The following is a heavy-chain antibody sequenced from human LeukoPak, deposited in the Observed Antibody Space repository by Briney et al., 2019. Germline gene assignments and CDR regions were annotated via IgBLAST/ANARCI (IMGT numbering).Heavy chain of an antibody. Sequence: GASVKVSCKVSGYTLTELSMHWVRQAPGKGFEWMGRFDPEKGETIYAQKFQGRVTMTEDTSTDTAYMELSSLRSEDTAVYYCATEGYYDSSGYYIDYWGQGTLVTVSS. CDR2: FDPEKGET. V-gene: IGHV1-24*01. J-gene: IGHJ4*02. D-gene: IGHD3-22*01. CDR3: ATEGYYDSSGYYIDY. CDR1: GYTLTELS.